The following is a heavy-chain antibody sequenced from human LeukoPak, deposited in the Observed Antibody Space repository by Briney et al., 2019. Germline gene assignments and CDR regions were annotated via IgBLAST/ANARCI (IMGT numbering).Heavy chain of an antibody. J-gene: IGHJ4*02. Sequence: GGSLRLSCAASGFSFSINWMSWVRQAPGKGLEWVANIKGDGSEKYYVDSVKGRFTVSRDNARNSLYLQMNSLRVEDTGIYYCARADWFSADYWGQGTLVTVSS. CDR3: ARADWFSADY. V-gene: IGHV3-7*01. D-gene: IGHD1-26*01. CDR2: IKGDGSEK. CDR1: GFSFSINW.